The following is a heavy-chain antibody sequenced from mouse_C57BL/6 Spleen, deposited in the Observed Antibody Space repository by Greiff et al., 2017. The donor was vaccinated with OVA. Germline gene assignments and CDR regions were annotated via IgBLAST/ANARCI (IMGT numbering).Heavy chain of an antibody. D-gene: IGHD3-2*02. CDR2: FHPYNDDT. Sequence: QVQPKQSGAELVKPGASVKMSCKASGYTFTTYPIEWMKQNHGNSLEWIGNFHPYNDDTKYIEKFKGKATLTVEKSSSTVYLELSRLTSDDSAVDYCARRAAQATFVFAYWGQGTLVTVSA. CDR3: ARRAAQATFVFAY. J-gene: IGHJ3*01. CDR1: GYTFTTYP. V-gene: IGHV1-47*01.